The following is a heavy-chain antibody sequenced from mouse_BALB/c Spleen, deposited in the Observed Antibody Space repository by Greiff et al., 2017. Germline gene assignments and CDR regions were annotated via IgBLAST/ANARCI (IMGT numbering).Heavy chain of an antibody. J-gene: IGHJ2*01. CDR2: ISSGGSYT. CDR3: ARQGDYDGLFDY. CDR1: GFTFSSYA. V-gene: IGHV5-9-3*01. D-gene: IGHD2-3*01. Sequence: EVQGVESGGGLVKPGGSLKLSCAASGFTFSSYAMSWVRQTPEKRLEWVATISSGGSYTYYPDSVKGRFTISRDNAKNTLYLQMSSLRSEDTAMYYCARQGDYDGLFDYWGQGTTLTVSS.